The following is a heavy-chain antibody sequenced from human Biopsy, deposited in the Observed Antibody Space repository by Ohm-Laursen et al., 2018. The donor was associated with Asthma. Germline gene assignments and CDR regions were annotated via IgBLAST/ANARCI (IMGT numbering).Heavy chain of an antibody. CDR2: ISSSSSTI. CDR3: ARFKRGYSYGYAGVFDY. V-gene: IGHV3-48*02. Sequence: SLRLSCAASGFTFGVYWMSWVRQVPGKGLEWVSYISSSSSTIYYADSVKGRFTIPRDNAKNSLYLQMNSLRDEDTAVYYCARFKRGYSYGYAGVFDYWGQGTLVTVSS. J-gene: IGHJ4*02. CDR1: GFTFGVYW. D-gene: IGHD5-18*01.